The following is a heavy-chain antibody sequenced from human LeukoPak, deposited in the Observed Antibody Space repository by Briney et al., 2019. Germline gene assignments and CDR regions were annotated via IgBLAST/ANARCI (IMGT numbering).Heavy chain of an antibody. V-gene: IGHV1-2*06. CDR3: ARNRVLDTAMVHAIDY. Sequence: ASVKVSCKASGYTFTGYYMHWGRQAPGQGLRWMGRINPNSGGTNFAQKFQGRVTMARDTSISTAYMELSRLRSDDTAVYYCARNRVLDTAMVHAIDYWGQGTLVTVSS. CDR2: INPNSGGT. CDR1: GYTFTGYY. J-gene: IGHJ4*02. D-gene: IGHD5-18*01.